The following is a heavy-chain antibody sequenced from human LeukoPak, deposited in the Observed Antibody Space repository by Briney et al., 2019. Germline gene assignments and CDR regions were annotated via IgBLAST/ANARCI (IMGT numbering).Heavy chain of an antibody. CDR2: IYHSGST. Sequence: SETLSLTCTVSGGSISSGYYWGWIRQPPGKGLEWIGSIYHSGSTYYNPSLKSRVTISVDTSKNQFSLKLSSVTAADTAVYYCARTLGIVVVPAAINAFDIWGQGTMVTVSS. D-gene: IGHD2-2*03. V-gene: IGHV4-38-2*02. J-gene: IGHJ3*02. CDR3: ARTLGIVVVPAAINAFDI. CDR1: GGSISSGYY.